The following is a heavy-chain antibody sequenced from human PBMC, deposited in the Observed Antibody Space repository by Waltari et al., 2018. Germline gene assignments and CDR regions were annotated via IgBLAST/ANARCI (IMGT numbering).Heavy chain of an antibody. CDR3: ARVAGSSSWGMDV. J-gene: IGHJ6*02. D-gene: IGHD6-6*01. V-gene: IGHV3-33*01. Sequence: QVQLVESGGGVVQPGRSLRLSCAASGFTFSSYGMHWVRQATGKGLEWVAVIWYDGSNKYYADSVKGRFTISRDNSKNTLYLQMNSLRAEDTAVYYCARVAGSSSWGMDVWGQGTTVTVSS. CDR2: IWYDGSNK. CDR1: GFTFSSYG.